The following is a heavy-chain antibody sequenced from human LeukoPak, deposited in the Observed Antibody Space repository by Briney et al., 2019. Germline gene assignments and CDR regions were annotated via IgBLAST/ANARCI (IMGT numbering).Heavy chain of an antibody. D-gene: IGHD3-10*01. CDR2: ISSSGSTI. CDR3: ARDPLWFGELLSEELDY. V-gene: IGHV3-48*03. Sequence: GGSLRLSCAASGFTFSSYEMNWVRQAPGKGLEWVSYISSSGSTIYYADSVKGRFTISRDNAKNSLYLQMNSLRAEDTAVYYCARDPLWFGELLSEELDYWGQGTLVTVSS. J-gene: IGHJ4*02. CDR1: GFTFSSYE.